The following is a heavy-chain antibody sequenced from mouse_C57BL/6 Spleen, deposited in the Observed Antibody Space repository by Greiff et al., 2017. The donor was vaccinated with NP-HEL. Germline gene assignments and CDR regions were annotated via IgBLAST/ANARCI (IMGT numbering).Heavy chain of an antibody. J-gene: IGHJ2*01. D-gene: IGHD1-1*01. CDR1: GFTFTDYY. CDR2: IRNKANGYTT. Sequence: EVKLVESGGGLVQPGGSLSLSCAASGFTFTDYYMSWVRQPPGKALEWLGFIRNKANGYTTEYSASVKGRFTISRDNSQSILYLQMNALRAEDSATYYCARSRLEYGSKDYWGQGTTLTVSS. V-gene: IGHV7-3*01. CDR3: ARSRLEYGSKDY.